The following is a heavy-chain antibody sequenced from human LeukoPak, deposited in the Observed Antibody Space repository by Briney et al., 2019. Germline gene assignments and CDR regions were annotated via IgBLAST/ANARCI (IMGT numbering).Heavy chain of an antibody. CDR2: IIPIFGTA. Sequence: SVKVSCTASGGTFSSYAISWVRQAPGQGLEWMGGIIPIFGTANYAQKFQGRVTITADESTSTAYMELSSLRSEDTAVYYCARDHCSGGSCYSGYWGQGTLVTVSS. V-gene: IGHV1-69*13. CDR1: GGTFSSYA. J-gene: IGHJ4*02. D-gene: IGHD2-15*01. CDR3: ARDHCSGGSCYSGY.